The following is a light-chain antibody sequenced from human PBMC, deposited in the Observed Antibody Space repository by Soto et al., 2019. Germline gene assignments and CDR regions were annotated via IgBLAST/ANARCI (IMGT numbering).Light chain of an antibody. J-gene: IGLJ2*01. CDR2: YND. V-gene: IGLV1-40*01. Sequence: SVLTQPPSVSGAPGQRVTISCTGSSSTLGSGFDVQWYQQLPGTAPKLLIYYNDNRPSGVSDRFSGSKSGTSASLAITGLQADDEADYYCQCYDSSLSGHVVFGGGTKLTVL. CDR3: QCYDSSLSGHVV. CDR1: SSTLGSGFD.